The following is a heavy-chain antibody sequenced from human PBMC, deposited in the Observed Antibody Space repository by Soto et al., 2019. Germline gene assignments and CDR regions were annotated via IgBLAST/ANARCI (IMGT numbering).Heavy chain of an antibody. V-gene: IGHV4-30-2*01. CDR1: GGSISSGGYS. D-gene: IGHD5-18*01. Sequence: QLQLQESGSGLVKPSQTLSLTCAVSGGSISSGGYSWSWIRQPPGKGLEWIGYIYHSGSTYYNPSRKSRVTISVDTSKNQFPLKLSSVTAADTAVYYCASAEYSYGHLAFDYWGQGTLVTVSS. CDR2: IYHSGST. CDR3: ASAEYSYGHLAFDY. J-gene: IGHJ4*02.